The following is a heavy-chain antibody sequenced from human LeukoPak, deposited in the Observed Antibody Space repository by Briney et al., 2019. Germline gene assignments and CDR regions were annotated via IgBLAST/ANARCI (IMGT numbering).Heavy chain of an antibody. V-gene: IGHV4-39*07. CDR1: GGSISSSSYY. CDR3: ARDRRFGDPYDYGFDP. Sequence: KPSETLSLTCTVSGGSISSSSYYWGWIRQPPGKGLEWIGSIYYSGSTYYNPSLKSRVTISVDTSKNQFSLKLSSVTAADTAVYYCARDRRFGDPYDYGFDPWGQGTLVTVSS. D-gene: IGHD3-10*01. J-gene: IGHJ5*02. CDR2: IYYSGST.